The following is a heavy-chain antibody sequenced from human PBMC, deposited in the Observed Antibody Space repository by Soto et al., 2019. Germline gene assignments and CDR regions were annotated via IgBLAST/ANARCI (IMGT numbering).Heavy chain of an antibody. CDR2: INQDGSEK. CDR1: GFTFSTYW. Sequence: PGGSLRLSCAASGFTFSTYWMSWVRQAPGKGLEWVANINQDGSEKYYVDSVKGRFTISRDNAKSSLYLQMNSLRAEDTAVYYCARGPDGYNSVWGQGTLVTVSS. J-gene: IGHJ4*02. V-gene: IGHV3-7*01. D-gene: IGHD5-12*01. CDR3: ARGPDGYNSV.